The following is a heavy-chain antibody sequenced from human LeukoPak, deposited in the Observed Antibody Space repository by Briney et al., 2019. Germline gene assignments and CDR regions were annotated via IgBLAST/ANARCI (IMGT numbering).Heavy chain of an antibody. CDR1: GFTFNSYA. V-gene: IGHV3-23*01. Sequence: GGSLRLSCAASGFTFNSYAMSWVRQAPGEGLEWVSGISGSGGSTYYADSVKGRFTISRDKSKNTLYLQMNSLRAEDTAVYYCAKGGYYGSGSYYPVYWGQGTLVTVSS. D-gene: IGHD3-10*01. CDR2: ISGSGGST. CDR3: AKGGYYGSGSYYPVY. J-gene: IGHJ4*02.